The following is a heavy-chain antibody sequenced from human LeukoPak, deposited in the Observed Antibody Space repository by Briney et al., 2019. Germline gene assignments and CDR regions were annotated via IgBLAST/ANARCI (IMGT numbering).Heavy chain of an antibody. D-gene: IGHD6-19*01. Sequence: GGSLRLSCAASGFTFGTYAMNWVRQAPGKGLEWVSYISSSSSTIYFPDSVKGRFTISRDNAKNSLYLQITGLRDEATAVYYAERDAGSGCFDYWGQGTLVTVSS. CDR1: GFTFGTYA. CDR3: ERDAGSGCFDY. J-gene: IGHJ4*02. CDR2: ISSSSSTI. V-gene: IGHV3-48*02.